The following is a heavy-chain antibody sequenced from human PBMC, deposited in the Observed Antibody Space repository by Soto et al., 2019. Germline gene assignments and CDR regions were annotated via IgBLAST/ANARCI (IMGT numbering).Heavy chain of an antibody. V-gene: IGHV4-4*02. D-gene: IGHD6-6*01. CDR3: ARERGYSSSSLYYYYYMDV. CDR2: IYHSGST. CDR1: GGSISSSNW. Sequence: SETLSLTCAVSGGSISSSNWWSWVRQPPGKGLEWIGEIYHSGSTNYNPSLKSRVTISVDKSKNQFSLKLSSVTAADTAVYYCARERGYSSSSLYYYYYMDVWGKGTTVTVSS. J-gene: IGHJ6*03.